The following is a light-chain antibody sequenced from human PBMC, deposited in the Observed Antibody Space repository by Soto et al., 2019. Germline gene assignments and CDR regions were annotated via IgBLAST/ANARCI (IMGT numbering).Light chain of an antibody. CDR3: LQDYNYPLT. V-gene: IGKV1-6*01. J-gene: IGKJ4*01. Sequence: AIQMTQSPSSLSASLGGRVTITCRASQGIRNDLGWYQQKPGRAPKLLHYAASSLQSRAPSRFTGRGSGTDFTLISSRLQPEDFATYYCLQDYNYPLTFGGETRVEIK. CDR1: QGIRND. CDR2: AAS.